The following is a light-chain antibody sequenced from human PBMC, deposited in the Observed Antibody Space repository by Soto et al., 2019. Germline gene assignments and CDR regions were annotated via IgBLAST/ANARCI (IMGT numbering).Light chain of an antibody. CDR3: SSYRSSNRPFV. CDR1: TSDIGGYYF. V-gene: IGLV2-14*01. CDR2: DVS. J-gene: IGLJ1*01. Sequence: QSALTQPASVSGSPGQSITISCSGTTSDIGGYYFVSWYQQHPGKAHKLMIYDVSNRPSGVSDRFSGFKSGNTASLTISGLQADDEADYYCSSYRSSNRPFVFGTGTKLTVL.